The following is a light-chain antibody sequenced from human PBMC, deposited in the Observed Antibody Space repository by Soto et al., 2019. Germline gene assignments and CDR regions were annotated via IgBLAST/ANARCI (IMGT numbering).Light chain of an antibody. CDR2: GAS. Sequence: IVMTQSPYTLSVCRVERATLSCVASQSVSSSYLAWYQQKPGQAPRLLIYGASSRATGIPDRFSGSASGTDFTLTINRLEPEDFAVHYCPLYANSPPFGQGTRPDI. CDR1: QSVSSSY. CDR3: PLYANSPP. J-gene: IGKJ5*01. V-gene: IGKV3-20*01.